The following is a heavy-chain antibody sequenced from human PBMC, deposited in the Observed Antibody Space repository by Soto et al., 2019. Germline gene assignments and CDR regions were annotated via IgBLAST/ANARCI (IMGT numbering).Heavy chain of an antibody. CDR1: GGSISSGGYY. Sequence: SETLSLTCTVSGGSISSGGYYWSWIRQHPGKGLEWIGYIYYSGSTYYNPSLKSRVTISVDTSKNQFSLKRSSVTAPDTAVYYCARGHENCSSTSCQRNWFDPWGQGTLVTVSS. D-gene: IGHD2-2*01. J-gene: IGHJ5*02. V-gene: IGHV4-31*03. CDR2: IYYSGST. CDR3: ARGHENCSSTSCQRNWFDP.